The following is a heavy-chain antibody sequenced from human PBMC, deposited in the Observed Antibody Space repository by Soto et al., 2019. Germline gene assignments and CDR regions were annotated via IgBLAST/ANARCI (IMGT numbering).Heavy chain of an antibody. J-gene: IGHJ5*02. V-gene: IGHV6-1*01. D-gene: IGHD6-19*01. CDR2: TYYRSKWYN. CDR1: GDSVSSNSAA. Sequence: SQTLSLTCAISGDSVSSNSAAWNWIRQSPSRGLEWLGRTYYRSKWYNDYAVSVKSRITINPDTSKNQFSLQLNSVTPEDTAVYYCARTKMSAVAPSVGKNWFDPWGQGTLVTVSS. CDR3: ARTKMSAVAPSVGKNWFDP.